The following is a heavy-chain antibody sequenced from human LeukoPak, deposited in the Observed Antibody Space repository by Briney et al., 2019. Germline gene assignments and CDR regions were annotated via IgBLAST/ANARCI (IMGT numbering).Heavy chain of an antibody. V-gene: IGHV3-11*04. Sequence: PGGSLRLSCAVSGFTFSDYYMSWIRQTPGKGLEWVSYISSSGSTIYYADSVKGRFSVSRDNAKNSVYVQLNSLRDEDTAVYYCARGGDLYHFDYWGQGTLVTVSS. CDR3: ARGGDLYHFDY. D-gene: IGHD4-17*01. J-gene: IGHJ4*02. CDR1: GFTFSDYY. CDR2: ISSSGSTI.